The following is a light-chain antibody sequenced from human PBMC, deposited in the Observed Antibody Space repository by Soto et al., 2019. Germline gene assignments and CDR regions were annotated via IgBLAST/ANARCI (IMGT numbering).Light chain of an antibody. CDR3: QSFDSSLSAYV. J-gene: IGLJ1*01. Sequence: QSALTQPPAVSRAPGQRVTISCTGSSSNIGAGRDVHWYQQLPGTAPRLLIYGNNNRPSGVPDRFSASKSGTSASLAITGLQAEDGADFYCQSFDSSLSAYVFGTGTKVTVL. V-gene: IGLV1-40*01. CDR1: SSNIGAGRD. CDR2: GNN.